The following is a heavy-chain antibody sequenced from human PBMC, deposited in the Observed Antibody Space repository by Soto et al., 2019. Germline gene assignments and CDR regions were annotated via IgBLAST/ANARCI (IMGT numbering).Heavy chain of an antibody. J-gene: IGHJ4*02. CDR2: IISIFGTA. V-gene: IGHV1-69*13. CDR1: GGTFSSYA. Sequence: ASVKVSCKASGGTFSSYAISWVRQAPGQGLEWMGGIISIFGTANYAQKFQGRVTITADESTGTAYMELSSLRSEDTAVYYCAKVDFGVVTPYYLDYWGQGTLVTVSS. CDR3: AKVDFGVVTPYYLDY. D-gene: IGHD3-3*01.